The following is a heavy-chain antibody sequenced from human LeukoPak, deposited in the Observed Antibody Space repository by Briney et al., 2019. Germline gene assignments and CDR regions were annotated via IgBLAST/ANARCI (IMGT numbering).Heavy chain of an antibody. CDR1: GFTFSSYA. CDR3: AGAVVEMGSDAFDI. J-gene: IGHJ3*02. D-gene: IGHD5-24*01. CDR2: ISSSSSYI. Sequence: GGSLRLSCAASGFTFSSYAMSWVRQAPGKGLEWVSSISSSSSYIYYADSVKGRFTISRDNAKNSLYLQMNSLRAEDTAVYYCAGAVVEMGSDAFDIWGQGTMVTVSS. V-gene: IGHV3-21*01.